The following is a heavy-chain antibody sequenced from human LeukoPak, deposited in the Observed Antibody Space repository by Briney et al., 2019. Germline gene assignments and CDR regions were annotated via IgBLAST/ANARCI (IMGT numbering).Heavy chain of an antibody. CDR2: INPNSCGT. CDR1: GYTFTGYL. Sequence: ASVKVSCKASGYTFTGYLMHGVRQAPGQGLEWVGWINPNSCGTNYAQKFQGRVTMTRDTSISTAYMELSRLRSDDTAVYYCARVEADRKWLVRDFDYWGQGTLVTVSS. D-gene: IGHD6-19*01. CDR3: ARVEADRKWLVRDFDY. V-gene: IGHV1-2*02. J-gene: IGHJ4*02.